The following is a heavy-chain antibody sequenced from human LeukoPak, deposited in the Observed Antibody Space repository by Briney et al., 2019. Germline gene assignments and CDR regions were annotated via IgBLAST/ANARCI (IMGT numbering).Heavy chain of an antibody. V-gene: IGHV3-48*04. CDR1: GFTFSSYS. D-gene: IGHD3-10*01. CDR3: ARDGNYYGSGSYPYYFDY. J-gene: IGHJ4*02. Sequence: GGSLRLSCAASGFTFSSYSMNWVRQAPGKGLEWVSYISSSSSTIYYADSVKGRFTISRDNAKNSLYLQMNSLRAEDTAVYYCARDGNYYGSGSYPYYFDYWGQGTLVTVSS. CDR2: ISSSSSTI.